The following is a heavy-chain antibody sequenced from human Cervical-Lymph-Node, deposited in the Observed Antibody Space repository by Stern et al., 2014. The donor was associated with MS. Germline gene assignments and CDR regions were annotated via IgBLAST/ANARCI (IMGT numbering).Heavy chain of an antibody. CDR3: VAGCSNTNCLDY. CDR1: GFNFSAHY. V-gene: IGHV3-11*01. J-gene: IGHJ4*02. CDR2: IRNSGLYV. D-gene: IGHD2-2*01. Sequence: VQLVQSGGRLVTPGGSLRLSCAASGFNFSAHYMNWMRQAPGKGLEWGSYIRNSGLYVDYADSVEGRFTISRDNVKNTLYLQMNSLRVEDTAIYYCVAGCSNTNCLDYWGQGTLVTVSS.